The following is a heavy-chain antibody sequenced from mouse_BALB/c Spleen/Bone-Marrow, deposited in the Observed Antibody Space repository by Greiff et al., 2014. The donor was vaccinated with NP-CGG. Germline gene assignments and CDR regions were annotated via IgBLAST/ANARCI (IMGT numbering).Heavy chain of an antibody. CDR2: ISSGGST. CDR3: ARRKTTILTTFYWYFDV. D-gene: IGHD2-5*01. J-gene: IGHJ1*01. Sequence: EVKLQKSGGGLVKPGGSLKLSCAASGFTFSGYAMSWVRQTPEKRLEWVASISSGGSTFYPDSVKGRFTISRDNARNILYLQMSSLRSEDTAMYYCARRKTTILTTFYWYFDVWGAGTTVTVSS. V-gene: IGHV5-6-5*01. CDR1: GFTFSGYA.